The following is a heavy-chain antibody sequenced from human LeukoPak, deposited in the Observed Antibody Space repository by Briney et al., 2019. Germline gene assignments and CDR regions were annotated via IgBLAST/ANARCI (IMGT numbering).Heavy chain of an antibody. D-gene: IGHD3-10*01. Sequence: GESLQISCKASGYSFTTHWIGWVRQMPGKGLEWMGIIYPGDSDTRYSPSFQGQVTISADKSISTAYLQWSSLKASDTAMYYCAVLQGVFSAFDYWGQGTLVTVSS. CDR1: GYSFTTHW. CDR3: AVLQGVFSAFDY. V-gene: IGHV5-51*01. CDR2: IYPGDSDT. J-gene: IGHJ4*02.